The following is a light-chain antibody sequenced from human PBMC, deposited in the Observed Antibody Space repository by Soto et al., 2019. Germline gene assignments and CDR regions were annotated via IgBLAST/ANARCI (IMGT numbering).Light chain of an antibody. CDR2: GAS. CDR3: QQYNNWPPGDT. Sequence: EIVMTQSPATLSVSPGERATLSCRASQSVSSNLAWYQQKPGQAPRLLIYGASTRSTGIPARFSGSGSGTESTLTISSLQSEDFAVYCCQQYNNWPPGDTFGQGTKLEIK. V-gene: IGKV3-15*01. CDR1: QSVSSN. J-gene: IGKJ2*01.